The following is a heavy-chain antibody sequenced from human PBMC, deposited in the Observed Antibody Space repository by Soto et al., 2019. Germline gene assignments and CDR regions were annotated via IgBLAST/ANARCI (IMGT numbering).Heavy chain of an antibody. J-gene: IGHJ5*02. CDR2: IIPIFGTA. D-gene: IGHD4-17*01. CDR3: ARRNLPRSMTTVTFGANWFDP. Sequence: QVQLVQSGAEVKKPGSSVKVSCKASGGTFSSYAISWVRQAPGQGLEWMGGIIPIFGTANYAQKFQGRVTITAHESTXXAXMXXSSLRSEDTAVYYCARRNLPRSMTTVTFGANWFDPWGQGTLVTVSS. V-gene: IGHV1-69*12. CDR1: GGTFSSYA.